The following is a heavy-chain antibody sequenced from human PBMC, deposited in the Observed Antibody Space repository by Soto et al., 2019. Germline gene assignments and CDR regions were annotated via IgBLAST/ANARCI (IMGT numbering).Heavy chain of an antibody. CDR3: ARDKVKVAAAAEYYYYYGMDV. D-gene: IGHD6-13*01. J-gene: IGHJ6*02. CDR2: ISDSGSST. V-gene: IGHV3-23*01. CDR1: GFTFSSYA. Sequence: PGGSLRLSCAASGFTFSSYAMSWVRQAPGKGLEWVSAISDSGSSTYYADSVKGRFTISRDNSKNTLYLQMNSLRAEDTAVYYCARDKVKVAAAAEYYYYYGMDVWGQGTTVTVSS.